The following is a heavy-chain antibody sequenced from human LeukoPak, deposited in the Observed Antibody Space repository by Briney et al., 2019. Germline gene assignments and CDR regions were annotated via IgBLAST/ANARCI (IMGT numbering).Heavy chain of an antibody. Sequence: PGRSLRLSCAASGFTFSAYGIHWVRQAPGKGLEWVAVVSYDGTNKYYADSVKGRFTISRDNSKNTLYLQMNSLRAEDTAVYYCATRPQIVVVIRDYWGQGTLVTVSS. J-gene: IGHJ4*02. CDR3: ATRPQIVVVIRDY. V-gene: IGHV3-33*01. D-gene: IGHD3-22*01. CDR1: GFTFSAYG. CDR2: VSYDGTNK.